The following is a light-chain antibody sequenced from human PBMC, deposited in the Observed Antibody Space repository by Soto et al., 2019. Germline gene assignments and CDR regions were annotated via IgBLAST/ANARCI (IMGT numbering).Light chain of an antibody. CDR3: QQYGGSPLT. Sequence: EIVLTQSPGTLSLSPGERATLSCRASQSVRSSSLAWYQQKPGQAPRLLIYGASSRATGIPDRFSGSGSATDFTLTISRLEPEDFAVYYCQQYGGSPLTFGLGTKVQIK. CDR2: GAS. V-gene: IGKV3-20*01. CDR1: QSVRSSS. J-gene: IGKJ3*01.